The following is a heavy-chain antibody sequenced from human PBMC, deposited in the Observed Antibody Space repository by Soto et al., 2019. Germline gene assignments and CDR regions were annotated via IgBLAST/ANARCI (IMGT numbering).Heavy chain of an antibody. Sequence: GGSLRLSCAASGFTFSSYGMHWVRQAPGKGLEWVAVVSYDGSHDFYADSVKGRFSITRDNSRAIMYLQMNSLKPEDTAVYYCAKGSVLRVVEAPLSILGGVDVWGQGAVVTVSS. D-gene: IGHD2-8*01. CDR3: AKGSVLRVVEAPLSILGGVDV. V-gene: IGHV3-30*18. CDR2: VSYDGSHD. CDR1: GFTFSSYG. J-gene: IGHJ6*02.